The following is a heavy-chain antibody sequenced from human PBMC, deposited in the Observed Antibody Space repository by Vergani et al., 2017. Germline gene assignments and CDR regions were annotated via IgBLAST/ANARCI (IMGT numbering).Heavy chain of an antibody. CDR1: GFTFSSYG. V-gene: IGHV3-33*01. J-gene: IGHJ4*02. D-gene: IGHD5-18*01. CDR3: ARERDTAMVTRYFDY. Sequence: QVQLVESGGGVVQPGRSLRLSCAASGFTFSSYGMHWVRQAPGKGLEWVAVIWYDGSNKYYADSVKGRFTISRDNSKNTLYLQMNSLRAEDTAVYYCARERDTAMVTRYFDYRGQGTLVTVSS. CDR2: IWYDGSNK.